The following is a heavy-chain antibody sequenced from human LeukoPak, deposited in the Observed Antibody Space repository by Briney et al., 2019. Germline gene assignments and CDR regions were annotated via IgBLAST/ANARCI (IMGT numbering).Heavy chain of an antibody. Sequence: GGSLRLSCAASGFTFSSYWMNWVRQAPGKGLEWVAKIKKDGSEKYYVDSVKGRFTISRDNAKTSLFLQMNSLRAEDTAVYYCAREGMGTTFSAWFDPWGQGTLVTVSS. V-gene: IGHV3-7*01. CDR1: GFTFSSYW. CDR3: AREGMGTTFSAWFDP. D-gene: IGHD1-7*01. CDR2: IKKDGSEK. J-gene: IGHJ5*02.